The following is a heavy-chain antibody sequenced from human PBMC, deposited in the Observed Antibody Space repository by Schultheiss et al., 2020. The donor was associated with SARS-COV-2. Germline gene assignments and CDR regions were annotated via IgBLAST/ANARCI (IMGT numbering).Heavy chain of an antibody. V-gene: IGHV3-49*03. CDR3: ARVPYGYSSSWGWYFDL. J-gene: IGHJ2*01. CDR1: GFTFGEYA. Sequence: GGSLRLSCTASGFTFGEYAMSWFRQAPGKGLEWVGFIRSKAYGGTTEYAASVKGRFTISRDDSKSIAYLQMNSLKTEDTAVYYCARVPYGYSSSWGWYFDLWGRGTLVTVSS. D-gene: IGHD6-13*01. CDR2: IRSKAYGGTT.